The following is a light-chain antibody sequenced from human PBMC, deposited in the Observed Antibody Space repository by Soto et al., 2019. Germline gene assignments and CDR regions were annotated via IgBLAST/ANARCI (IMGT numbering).Light chain of an antibody. J-gene: IGKJ1*01. CDR3: QQYNTWLWT. CDR1: QSINAH. V-gene: IGKV3-15*01. Sequence: EVVMTQSPATLSVSPGERVTLSCRASQSINAHLAWYQQKPGQAPRLLIHGASTRATGIPARFSGSGFGKEFILNISSLQSEDFAVYYCQQYNTWLWTFGQGTKVEIQ. CDR2: GAS.